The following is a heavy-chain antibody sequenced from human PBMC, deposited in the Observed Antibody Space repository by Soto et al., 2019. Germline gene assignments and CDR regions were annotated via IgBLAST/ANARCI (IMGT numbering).Heavy chain of an antibody. V-gene: IGHV1-2*04. CDR3: ARDRSYYDSSGYFNRKQPLSDAFDI. D-gene: IGHD3-22*01. J-gene: IGHJ3*02. CDR2: INPNSGGT. Sequence: ASVKVSCKASGYTFTGYYMHWVRQAPGQGLEWMGWINPNSGGTNYAQKFQGWVTMTRDTSISTAYMELSRLRSDDTAVYYCARDRSYYDSSGYFNRKQPLSDAFDIWGQGTMVRVSS. CDR1: GYTFTGYY.